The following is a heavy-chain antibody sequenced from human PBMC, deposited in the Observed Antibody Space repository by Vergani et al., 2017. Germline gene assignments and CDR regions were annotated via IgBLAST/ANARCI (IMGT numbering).Heavy chain of an antibody. CDR1: GGPFSSYA. J-gene: IGHJ4*02. CDR3: ARDGRWGEGEFWGSYRSEFYFDY. D-gene: IGHD3-16*02. CDR2: SIPIFGKA. Sequence: QVQLVQSGAEVKKPGSSVKVSCKASGGPFSSYAISWVRQAPGQGLEWMGGSIPIFGKANYAQKFQGRVTITADDATSTDYMGLSSLRSDDTAVYYCARDGRWGEGEFWGSYRSEFYFDYWGQGTLVTVSS. V-gene: IGHV1-69*01.